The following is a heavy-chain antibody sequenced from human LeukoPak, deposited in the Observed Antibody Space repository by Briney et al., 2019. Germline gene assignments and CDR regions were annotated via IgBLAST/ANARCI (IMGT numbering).Heavy chain of an antibody. CDR1: GYTFTDEY. D-gene: IGHD1-14*01. V-gene: IGHV1-2*02. J-gene: IGHJ4*02. Sequence: ASVKVSCKTSGYTFTDEYIHWVRQAPGHGLECMGWMHPNTGDTVYVQKFQGRVSFTRDTSISTAYMELHRLRSDDTAVYYCVRHLTDPTSGDYWGQGTLVTVST. CDR2: MHPNTGDT. CDR3: VRHLTDPTSGDY.